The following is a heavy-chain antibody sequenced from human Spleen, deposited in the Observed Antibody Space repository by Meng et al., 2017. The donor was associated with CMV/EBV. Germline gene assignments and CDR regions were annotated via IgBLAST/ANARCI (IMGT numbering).Heavy chain of an antibody. J-gene: IGHJ4*02. V-gene: IGHV3-23*01. CDR1: GFTFSSYT. Sequence: GGSLRLSCAASGFTFSSYTMSWVRQVSGKGLEWVSDISGSGGYTYYADSVKGRFTISRDNSKNTLYLQMNSLRAEDTAVYYCANAGDSSGYYMGNFDDWGQGTLVTVSS. CDR2: ISGSGGYT. CDR3: ANAGDSSGYYMGNFDD. D-gene: IGHD3-22*01.